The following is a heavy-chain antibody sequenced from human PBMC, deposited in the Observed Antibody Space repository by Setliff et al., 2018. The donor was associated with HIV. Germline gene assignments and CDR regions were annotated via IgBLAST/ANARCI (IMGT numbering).Heavy chain of an antibody. CDR3: ARVRGYCSGGSCYFDY. Sequence: LRLSCAASGFTFSSYGMHWVRQAPGKGLEWVSAIGSSGGDTYYADSVKGRFTISRDNSKNTLYLQMNSLRAEDTAVYYCARVRGYCSGGSCYFDYWGQGTLVTVSS. D-gene: IGHD2-15*01. CDR1: GFTFSSYG. V-gene: IGHV3-NL1*01. CDR2: IGSSGGDT. J-gene: IGHJ4*02.